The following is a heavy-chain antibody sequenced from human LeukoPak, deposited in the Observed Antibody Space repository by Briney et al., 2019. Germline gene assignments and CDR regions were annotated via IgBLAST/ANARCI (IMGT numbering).Heavy chain of an antibody. V-gene: IGHV1-69*06. J-gene: IGHJ4*02. Sequence: SVKVSCKASGGTFSSYAISWVRQAPGQGLEWMGGIVPMLGTPNYAQKFQGRVTITADKPTSTAYMDLSSLRSEDTAVYYCASGTTDIVVVPATLRNYYFDYWGQGTLVTVSS. CDR2: IVPMLGTP. CDR3: ASGTTDIVVVPATLRNYYFDY. D-gene: IGHD2-2*01. CDR1: GGTFSSYA.